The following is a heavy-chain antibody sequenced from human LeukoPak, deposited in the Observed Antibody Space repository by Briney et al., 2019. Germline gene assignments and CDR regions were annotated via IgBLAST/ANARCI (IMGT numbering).Heavy chain of an antibody. Sequence: GGSLRLSCTASGFTFGDYAMSWVRQAPGKGLEWVGFIRSKAYGGTTEYAASVKGRFTISRDDSKSIAYLQMNSLKTEDTAVYYCTTLPPWNYYDSSGYYFDYWGQGTLVTVSS. D-gene: IGHD3-22*01. V-gene: IGHV3-49*04. CDR2: IRSKAYGGTT. CDR3: TTLPPWNYYDSSGYYFDY. J-gene: IGHJ4*02. CDR1: GFTFGDYA.